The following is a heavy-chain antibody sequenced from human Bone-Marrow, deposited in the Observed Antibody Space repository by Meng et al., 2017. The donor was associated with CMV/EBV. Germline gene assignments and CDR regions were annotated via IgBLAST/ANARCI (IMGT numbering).Heavy chain of an antibody. J-gene: IGHJ3*01. CDR3: ARDSSAYSRSDAFDL. D-gene: IGHD3-22*01. Sequence: SETLSLTCTVSGGSISSSSYYWGWIRQPPGKGLEWIGSIYHSGSTYYNPSLKSRVTISVDTSKNQFSLKLSSVTAADTAVYFCARDSSAYSRSDAFDLWGQGTMVTVSS. V-gene: IGHV4-39*07. CDR1: GGSISSSSYY. CDR2: IYHSGST.